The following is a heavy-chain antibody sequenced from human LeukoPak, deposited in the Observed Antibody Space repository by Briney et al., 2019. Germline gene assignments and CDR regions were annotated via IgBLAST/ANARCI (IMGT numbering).Heavy chain of an antibody. CDR2: TYYRYNWYN. Sequence: SQALSLTCAISGYSVSSNSAAWNWIRQSPSRGLEWLGRTYYRYNWYNHYGVSVKSRITFNRDTSKKQFSLKLNDVAPEDTAVYYCEKDKAGGVWFDPWGQGTLVTVSS. CDR3: EKDKAGGVWFDP. V-gene: IGHV6-1*01. CDR1: GYSVSSNSAA. D-gene: IGHD3-3*01. J-gene: IGHJ5*02.